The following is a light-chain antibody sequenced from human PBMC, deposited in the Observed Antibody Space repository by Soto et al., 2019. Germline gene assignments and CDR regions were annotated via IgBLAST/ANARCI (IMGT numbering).Light chain of an antibody. Sequence: QSALTQPASVSGSPGQSIAISCTGTSSDVGGYNYVSWYQQHPGKAPKLMMYDVSNRPSGVSDRFSGSKSGNTASLTISGLEAEDEAGYYCSSFTSNNTRVFGTGPKLTVL. CDR1: SSDVGGYNY. V-gene: IGLV2-14*01. CDR2: DVS. J-gene: IGLJ1*01. CDR3: SSFTSNNTRV.